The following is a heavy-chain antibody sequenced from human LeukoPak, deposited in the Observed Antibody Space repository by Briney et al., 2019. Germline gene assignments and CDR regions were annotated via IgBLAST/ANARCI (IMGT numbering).Heavy chain of an antibody. CDR3: ASEIGYCSGGSCPLRY. J-gene: IGHJ4*02. CDR2: ISYDGSNK. CDR1: GFTFSNYG. D-gene: IGHD2-15*01. V-gene: IGHV3-30*19. Sequence: LSGGSLRLSCAASGFTFSNYGMHWVRQAPGKGLEWVAVISYDGSNKYYADSVKGRFTISRDNSKNTLYLQMNSLRAEDTAVYYCASEIGYCSGGSCPLRYWGQGTLVTVSS.